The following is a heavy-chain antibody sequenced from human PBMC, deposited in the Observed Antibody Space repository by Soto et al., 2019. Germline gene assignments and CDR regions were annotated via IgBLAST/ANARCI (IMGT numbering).Heavy chain of an antibody. D-gene: IGHD6-13*01. V-gene: IGHV1-46*01. CDR2: INPSGGST. CDR1: GYTFTSYY. J-gene: IGHJ3*02. Sequence: QVQLVQSGAEVKKPGASVKVSCKASGYTFTSYYMHWVRQAPGQGLEWMGIINPSGGSTSYAQKFQGRVTMTRDTSTSTVYMELSSLRSEDTAVYYCERSLLASSWYYAFDIWGQGTMVTVSS. CDR3: ERSLLASSWYYAFDI.